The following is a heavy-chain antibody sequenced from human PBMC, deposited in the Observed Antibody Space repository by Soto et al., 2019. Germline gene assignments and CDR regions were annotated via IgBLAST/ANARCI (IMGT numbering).Heavy chain of an antibody. CDR3: ARVRYSGYDFDY. V-gene: IGHV1-18*01. Sequence: ASVKVSCKASGYTFTSYGISWVRQAPGQGLEWMGWISAYNGNTNYAQKIQGRFTMTTDTSTSTACLELRSLRSDDTAVYYCARVRYSGYDFDYWGQGTLVTVSS. CDR2: ISAYNGNT. J-gene: IGHJ4*02. CDR1: GYTFTSYG. D-gene: IGHD5-12*01.